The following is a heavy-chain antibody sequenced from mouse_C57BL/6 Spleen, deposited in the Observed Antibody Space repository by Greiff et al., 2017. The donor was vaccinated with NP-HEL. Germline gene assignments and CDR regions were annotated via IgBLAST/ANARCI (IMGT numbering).Heavy chain of an antibody. V-gene: IGHV1-20*01. D-gene: IGHD2-2*01. J-gene: IGHJ2*01. CDR1: GYSFTGYF. CDR2: INPYNGDT. CDR3: AKGPYGYYFDY. Sequence: VQLQQSGPELVKPGDSVKISCKASGYSFTGYFMNWVMQSHGKSLEWIGRINPYNGDTFYNQKFKGKATLTVDKSSSTAHMELRSLTSEDSAVYYCAKGPYGYYFDYWGQGTTLTVSS.